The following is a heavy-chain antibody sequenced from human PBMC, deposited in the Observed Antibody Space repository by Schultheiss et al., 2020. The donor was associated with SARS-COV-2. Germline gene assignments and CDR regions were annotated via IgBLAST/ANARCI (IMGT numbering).Heavy chain of an antibody. CDR2: IYYSGST. CDR1: GGSISSSSYY. CDR3: ARNLIAVAGFDY. Sequence: SETLSLTCTVSGGSISSSSYYWGWIRQPPGKGLEWIGSIYYSGSTYYNPSLKSRVTISVDTSKNQISLKLTSVAAADTAVYYCARNLIAVAGFDYWGQGTLVTVSS. J-gene: IGHJ4*02. V-gene: IGHV4-39*07. D-gene: IGHD6-19*01.